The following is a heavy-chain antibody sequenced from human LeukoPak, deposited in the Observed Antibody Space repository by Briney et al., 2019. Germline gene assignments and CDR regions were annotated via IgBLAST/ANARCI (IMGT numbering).Heavy chain of an antibody. J-gene: IGHJ4*02. D-gene: IGHD3-10*01. Sequence: SVKVSCKASGGTFSSYAISWVRQAPGQGLEWMGRIIPILGLANYAQKFQGRVTITADKSTSTAYMELSSLRSEDTAVYYCARDEGPYGSGSYVYYWGQGTLVTVSS. CDR3: ARDEGPYGSGSYVYY. V-gene: IGHV1-69*04. CDR2: IIPILGLA. CDR1: GGTFSSYA.